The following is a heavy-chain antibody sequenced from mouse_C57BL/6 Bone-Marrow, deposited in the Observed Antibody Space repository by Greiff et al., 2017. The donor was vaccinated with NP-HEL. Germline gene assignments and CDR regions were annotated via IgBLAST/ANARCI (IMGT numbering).Heavy chain of an antibody. D-gene: IGHD4-1*01. CDR2: ITPSSGYT. Sequence: VQLQESGAELARPGASVKMSCKASGYTFTSYTMHWVKQRPGQGLEWIGYITPSSGYTKYNQKFKDKATLTADKSSSTAYMQLSSLTSEDSAVYYCARELGLDYWGQGTTLTVSS. CDR1: GYTFTSYT. CDR3: ARELGLDY. V-gene: IGHV1-4*01. J-gene: IGHJ2*01.